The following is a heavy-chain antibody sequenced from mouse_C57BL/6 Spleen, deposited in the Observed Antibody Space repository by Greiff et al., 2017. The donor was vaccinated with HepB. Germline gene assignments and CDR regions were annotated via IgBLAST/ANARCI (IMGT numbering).Heavy chain of an antibody. D-gene: IGHD1-1*01. CDR2: INPNYGTT. V-gene: IGHV1-39*01. Sequence: VQLKQSGPELVKPGASVKISCKASGYSFTDYNMNWVKQSNGKSLEWIGVINPNYGTTSYNQKFKGKATLTVDQSSSTAYMQLNSLTSEDSAVYYCARDPLTTVVGGDWYFDVWGTGTTVTVSS. CDR1: GYSFTDYN. CDR3: ARDPLTTVVGGDWYFDV. J-gene: IGHJ1*03.